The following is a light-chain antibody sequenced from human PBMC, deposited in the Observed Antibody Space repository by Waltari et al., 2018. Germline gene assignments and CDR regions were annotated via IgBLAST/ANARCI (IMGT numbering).Light chain of an antibody. CDR2: EVF. CDR3: CSYAGRGTYV. Sequence: QSALTQPASVSGTPGQSITISCSGTTSDFGSYYLVSWYQQHPGEAPKLLICEVFKRPPDTSSRFSGAKSGSTASLTISGLQPEDEADYYCCSYAGRGTYVFGSGTKVTVL. CDR1: TSDFGSYYL. V-gene: IGLV2-23*02. J-gene: IGLJ1*01.